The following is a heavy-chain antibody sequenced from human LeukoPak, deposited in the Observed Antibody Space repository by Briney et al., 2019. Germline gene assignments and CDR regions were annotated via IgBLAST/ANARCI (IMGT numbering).Heavy chain of an antibody. CDR3: TRGSIAYYYMDV. J-gene: IGHJ6*03. V-gene: IGHV4-59*01. Sequence: SETLSLTCAVYGGSFSGYYWSWIRQPPGKGLEWIGNIYYSGSTNYNPSLKSRVTISVDTSKNQFSLKLSSVTAADTAVYCCTRGSIAYYYMDVWGKGTTVTISS. CDR1: GGSFSGYY. CDR2: IYYSGST. D-gene: IGHD3-22*01.